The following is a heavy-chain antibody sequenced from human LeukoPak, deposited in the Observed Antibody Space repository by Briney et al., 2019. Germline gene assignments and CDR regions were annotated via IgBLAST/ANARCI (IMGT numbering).Heavy chain of an antibody. J-gene: IGHJ4*02. V-gene: IGHV3-11*01. CDR3: AREPPFYCDGGSCYVDF. D-gene: IGHD2-15*01. CDR1: GFTFSDYY. Sequence: MSGGSLRLSCAASGFTFSDYYMSWIRQAPEKGLGWVASTSSTGTTMHYADSVKGRFTISRDNAKNSLYLQVNRLRAEDTAVYYCAREPPFYCDGGSCYVDFWGQGTLVTVSS. CDR2: TSSTGTTM.